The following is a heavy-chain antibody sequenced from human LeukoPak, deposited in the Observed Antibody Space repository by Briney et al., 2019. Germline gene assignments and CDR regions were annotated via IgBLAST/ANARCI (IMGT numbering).Heavy chain of an antibody. Sequence: PGGSLTLSCAASGVTVSSNYMSWVRQAPGKGLEWGSVIYSGGSTYYADSVKGRFTISRDNSKNTLYLQMNSLRAEDTAVYYCARDGFSSGYPYDAFDIWGQGTMVTVSS. V-gene: IGHV3-53*01. CDR1: GVTVSSNY. CDR2: IYSGGST. CDR3: ARDGFSSGYPYDAFDI. D-gene: IGHD3-22*01. J-gene: IGHJ3*02.